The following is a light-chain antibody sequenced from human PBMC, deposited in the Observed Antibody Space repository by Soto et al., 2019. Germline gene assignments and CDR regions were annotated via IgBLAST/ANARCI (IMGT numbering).Light chain of an antibody. CDR3: QQYNSYWT. J-gene: IGKJ1*01. CDR2: KAS. Sequence: DIQMTQSPSSLSASVGDRVTITCRASQSISSSFAWYQQKPGKAPKLLIYKASSLDSGVPSRFSGSGSGTEFTLTISSLQPDDFASYYCQQYNSYWTFSQGTKVDNK. CDR1: QSISSS. V-gene: IGKV1-5*03.